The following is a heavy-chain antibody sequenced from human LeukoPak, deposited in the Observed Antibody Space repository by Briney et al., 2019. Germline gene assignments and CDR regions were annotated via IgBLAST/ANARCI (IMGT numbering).Heavy chain of an antibody. J-gene: IGHJ4*02. CDR2: INPSGGST. V-gene: IGHV1-46*01. CDR3: AGEGGGSNYFDY. Sequence: GASVKVSCKASGCTFTSYYMHWVRQAPGQGLEWMGIINPSGGSTSYAQKFQGRVTMTRDMSTSTVYMELSSLRSEDTAVYYCAGEGGGSNYFDYWGQGTLVTVSS. CDR1: GCTFTSYY. D-gene: IGHD6-25*01.